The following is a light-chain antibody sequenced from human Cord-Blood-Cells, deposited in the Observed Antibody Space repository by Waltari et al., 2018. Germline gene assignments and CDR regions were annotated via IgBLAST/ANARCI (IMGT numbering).Light chain of an antibody. J-gene: IGKJ2*01. CDR2: WAS. Sequence: DIVLNQSPHSLAVSLGERAPIHCTSSQSVLYSSNNKNYLAWYQQKPGQPPKLLIYWASTRESGVPDRFSGSGSGTDFTLTISSLQAEDVAVYYCQQYYSTPMYTFGQGTKLEIK. CDR3: QQYYSTPMYT. V-gene: IGKV4-1*01. CDR1: QSVLYSSNNKNY.